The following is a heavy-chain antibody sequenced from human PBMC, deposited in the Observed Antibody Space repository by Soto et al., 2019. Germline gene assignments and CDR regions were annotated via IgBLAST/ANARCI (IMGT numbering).Heavy chain of an antibody. Sequence: PGGSLRLSCAISGFDVNSNFMSWVRQAPGKGLEWGSVVYSGGSTYYSDSVRGRFTISRDNSKNTLYLQMNSLRAEDTAVYYCARARGNNYALEYWGQGTQVTVSS. CDR2: VYSGGST. J-gene: IGHJ4*02. V-gene: IGHV3-66*01. CDR3: ARARGNNYALEY. D-gene: IGHD5-18*01. CDR1: GFDVNSNF.